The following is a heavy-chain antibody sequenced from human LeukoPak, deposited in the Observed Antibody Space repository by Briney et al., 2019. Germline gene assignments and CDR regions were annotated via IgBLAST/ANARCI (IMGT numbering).Heavy chain of an antibody. CDR1: GFTFSSYG. CDR2: ISYDGSNK. CDR3: ARDLTYYYDSSGYRPAGGFDY. V-gene: IGHV3-30*03. Sequence: PGGSLRLSCAASGFTFSSYGMHWVRQAPGKGLEWVAVISYDGSNKYYADSVKGRFTISRDNSKNTLYLQMNSLRAEDTAVYYCARDLTYYYDSSGYRPAGGFDYWGQGTLVTVSS. J-gene: IGHJ4*02. D-gene: IGHD3-22*01.